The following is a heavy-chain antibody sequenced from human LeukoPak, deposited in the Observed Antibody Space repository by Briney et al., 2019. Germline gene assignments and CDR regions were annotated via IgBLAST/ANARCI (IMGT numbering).Heavy chain of an antibody. CDR3: ARGSIGGYYYYYMDV. D-gene: IGHD2/OR15-2a*01. V-gene: IGHV4-59*01. J-gene: IGHJ6*03. Sequence: SETLSLTCTVSGGSISNYYWSWIRQPSGKGLEWIGYIYYSGSTNSNPSLKSRVTISVDTSMNQLSLNLNSVTPADTAVYYCARGSIGGYYYYYMDVWGKGTTVTVSS. CDR2: IYYSGST. CDR1: GGSISNYY.